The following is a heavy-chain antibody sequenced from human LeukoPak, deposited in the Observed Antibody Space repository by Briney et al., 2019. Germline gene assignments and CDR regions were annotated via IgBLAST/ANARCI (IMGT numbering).Heavy chain of an antibody. Sequence: HPGGSLRLSCAASGFTFSTYDMHWVRQGTRKGLEWVSGIGTAGDTYYADSVKGRFTISRENAKNSLYLQLNSLRAGDTAVYYCARVLHKRNYDSSVYYGYWGQGTLVTVSS. J-gene: IGHJ4*02. CDR3: ARVLHKRNYDSSVYYGY. D-gene: IGHD3-22*01. CDR2: IGTAGDT. V-gene: IGHV3-13*01. CDR1: GFTFSTYD.